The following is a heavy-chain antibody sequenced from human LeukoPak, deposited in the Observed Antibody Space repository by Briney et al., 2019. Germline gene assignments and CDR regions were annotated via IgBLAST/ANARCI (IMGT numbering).Heavy chain of an antibody. J-gene: IGHJ6*02. CDR1: GVSISSYY. CDR3: GSTNYNPSLKSRVTISVDTSKNQFSLNLSSLTAADTAVYYCARVGGQNYYYYGMDV. CDR2: ICYSGST. V-gene: IGHV4-59*01. Sequence: SGTLCLSCAVSGVSISSYYRSWVRQPPGKGLEWVGSICYSGSTNYSASLKSRLSISAETNANQFFLIQIYLTAAEEAVYYSGSTNYNPSLKSRVTISVDTSKNQFSLNLSSLTAADTAVYYCARVGGQNYYYYGMDVWGQGTTVTVSS. D-gene: IGHD3-10*01.